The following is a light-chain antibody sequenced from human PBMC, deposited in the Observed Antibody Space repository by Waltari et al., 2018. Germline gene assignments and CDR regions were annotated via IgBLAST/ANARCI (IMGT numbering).Light chain of an antibody. CDR3: CSYAGTNNFYV. J-gene: IGLJ1*01. CDR2: EII. CDR1: ISDIVDYDY. Sequence: QSALTQPPSASGSPGESVTISCTGPISDIVDYDYVSWYQQHPGKAPKLMIYEIIKLPSGVPDRFSGSKSGNTASLTVSGLQAEDEADYYCCSYAGTNNFYVFGTGTKVTVL. V-gene: IGLV2-8*01.